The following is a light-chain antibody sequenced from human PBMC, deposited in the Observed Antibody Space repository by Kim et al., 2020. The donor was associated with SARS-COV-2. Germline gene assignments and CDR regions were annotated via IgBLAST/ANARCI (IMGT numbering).Light chain of an antibody. Sequence: TPGERATPSCRASQSVSSYLAWYQQKPGQAPRLLIYDASNRATGIPARFSGSGSGTDFTLTISSLEPEDFAVYYCQQRSNWPPRTFGQVTKVEIK. J-gene: IGKJ1*01. V-gene: IGKV3-11*01. CDR2: DAS. CDR1: QSVSSY. CDR3: QQRSNWPPRT.